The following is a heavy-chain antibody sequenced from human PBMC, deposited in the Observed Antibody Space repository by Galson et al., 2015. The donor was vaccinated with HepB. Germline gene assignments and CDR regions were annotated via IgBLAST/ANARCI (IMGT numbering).Heavy chain of an antibody. J-gene: IGHJ4*02. Sequence: SLRLSCAASGFTFSSYGMHWVRQAPGKGLEWVAVISYDGSNKYYADSVKGRFTISRDNSKNTLYLQMNSLRAEDTAVYYCAKGGGGSCYSDAYPDYWGQGTLVTVSS. CDR1: GFTFSSYG. D-gene: IGHD2-15*01. CDR2: ISYDGSNK. CDR3: AKGGGGSCYSDAYPDY. V-gene: IGHV3-30*18.